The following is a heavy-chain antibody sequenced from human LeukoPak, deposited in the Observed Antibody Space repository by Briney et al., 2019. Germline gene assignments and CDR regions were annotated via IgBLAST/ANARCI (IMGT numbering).Heavy chain of an antibody. J-gene: IGHJ1*01. CDR1: GFTFSTYA. Sequence: GGSLRLSCAASGFTFSTYAMSWVRQAPGKGLEWVSAIRGGGATTYYADSVKGRLTISRDNSKNTLYLQMNSLRAEDTAVYYCASHGITMEEHFQHWGQGTLVTVSS. CDR2: IRGGGATT. V-gene: IGHV3-23*01. CDR3: ASHGITMEEHFQH. D-gene: IGHD3-10*01.